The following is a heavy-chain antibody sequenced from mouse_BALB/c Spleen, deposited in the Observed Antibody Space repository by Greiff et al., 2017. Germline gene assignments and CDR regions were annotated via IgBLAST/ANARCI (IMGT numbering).Heavy chain of an antibody. V-gene: IGHV3-6*02. D-gene: IGHD2-4*01. CDR1: GYSITSGYY. J-gene: IGHJ3*01. CDR2: ISYDGSN. Sequence: EVKVEESGPGLVKPSQSLSLTCSVTGYSITSGYYWNWIRQFPGNKLEWMGYISYDGSNNYNPSLKNRISITRDTSKNQFFLKLNSVTTEDTATYYCARGDYDGETWFAYWGQGTLVTVSA. CDR3: ARGDYDGETWFAY.